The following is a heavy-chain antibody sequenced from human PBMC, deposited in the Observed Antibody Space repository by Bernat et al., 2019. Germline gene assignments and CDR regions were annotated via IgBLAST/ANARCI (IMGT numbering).Heavy chain of an antibody. CDR2: IKEDGSEK. D-gene: IGHD1-26*01. J-gene: IGHJ4*02. CDR1: GFPFIIYG. CDR3: ATASGSPGND. V-gene: IGHV3-7*03. Sequence: EVQLVESGGGLVQPGGSLRLSCAASGFPFIIYGMSWVRQAPGKGLEWVANIKEDGSEKYYVDSVKGRFTISRDNAKNSLYLQMNSLRVEDTAVYYCATASGSPGNDWGQGTLVTVSS.